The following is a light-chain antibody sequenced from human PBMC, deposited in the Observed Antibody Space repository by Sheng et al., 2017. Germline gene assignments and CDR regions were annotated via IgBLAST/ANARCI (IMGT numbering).Light chain of an antibody. CDR1: QSVSSNQ. Sequence: EIVLTQSPGTLSLSPGERATLSCRASQSVSSNQLAWYQQKPGQAPRLLIYDASSRATGIPDRFSGSGSGTDFTLTISRLEPEDFAVYYCQQRSNWVTFGGGTKVEIK. CDR2: DAS. CDR3: QQRSNWVT. J-gene: IGKJ4*01. V-gene: IGKV3D-20*02.